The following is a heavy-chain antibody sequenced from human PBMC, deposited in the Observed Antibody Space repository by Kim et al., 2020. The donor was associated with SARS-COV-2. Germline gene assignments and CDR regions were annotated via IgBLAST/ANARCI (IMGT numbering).Heavy chain of an antibody. J-gene: IGHJ6*02. V-gene: IGHV3-9*01. CDR3: AKDISTVIWDYYGMDV. D-gene: IGHD1-26*01. Sequence: DSVNGRFTISRDNAKNSLYLQMNSLRAEDTDLYYCAKDISTVIWDYYGMDVWGQGTTVTVSS.